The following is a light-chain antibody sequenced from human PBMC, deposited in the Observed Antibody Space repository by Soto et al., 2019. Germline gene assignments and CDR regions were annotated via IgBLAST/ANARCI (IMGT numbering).Light chain of an antibody. J-gene: IGLJ1*01. V-gene: IGLV2-14*01. Sequence: QSALTQPASVSGSPGQSITISCTGTSSDVVGYNYVSWYQQHPGKAPKLMIYDVSNRPSGVSNRFSGSKSDNTASLTISGLQPEDEADYYCSSYTTSNTRQIVFGTGTKVTV. CDR1: SSDVVGYNY. CDR3: SSYTTSNTRQIV. CDR2: DVS.